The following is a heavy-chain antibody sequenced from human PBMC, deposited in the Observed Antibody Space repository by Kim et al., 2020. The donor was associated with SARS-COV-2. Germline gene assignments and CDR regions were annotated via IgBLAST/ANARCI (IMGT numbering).Heavy chain of an antibody. J-gene: IGHJ4*02. D-gene: IGHD1-26*01. CDR3: GRSVGGSGFSY. CDR1: GDSVSRNGFA. V-gene: IGHV6-1*01. Sequence: SQTLSLTCAISGDSVSRNGFAWTWIRQSPSRGLEWLGRTYYNSKWNNDYATSVKSRVIISPDTSKNQFSLHLESVTPEDTAVYYCGRSVGGSGFSYWGQGTLVTVSS. CDR2: TYYNSKWNN.